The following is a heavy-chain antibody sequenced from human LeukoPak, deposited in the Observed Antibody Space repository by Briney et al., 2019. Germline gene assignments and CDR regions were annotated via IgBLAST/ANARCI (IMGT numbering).Heavy chain of an antibody. J-gene: IGHJ3*02. Sequence: PSETLSLTCAVYGGSFSGYYWSWIRQPPGKGLEWIGEINHSGSTNYNPSLKSRVTISVDTSKNQFSLKLSSVTAADTAVYYCARQGSGSYYNAPGAFDIWGQGTMVTVSS. CDR3: ARQGSGSYYNAPGAFDI. V-gene: IGHV4-34*01. D-gene: IGHD3-10*01. CDR2: INHSGST. CDR1: GGSFSGYY.